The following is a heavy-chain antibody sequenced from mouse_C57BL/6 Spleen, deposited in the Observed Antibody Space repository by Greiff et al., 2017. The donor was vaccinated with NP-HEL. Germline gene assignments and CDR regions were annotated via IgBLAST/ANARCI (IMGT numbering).Heavy chain of an antibody. Sequence: EVKLMESEGGLVQPGSSMKLSCTASGFTFSDYYMAWVRQVPEKGLEWVANINYDGSSTYYLDSLKSRFIISRDNAKNILYLQMSSLKSEDTATYYCTRDDGYYPYWYFDVWGTGTTVTVSS. CDR1: GFTFSDYY. V-gene: IGHV5-16*01. CDR3: TRDDGYYPYWYFDV. D-gene: IGHD2-3*01. CDR2: INYDGSST. J-gene: IGHJ1*03.